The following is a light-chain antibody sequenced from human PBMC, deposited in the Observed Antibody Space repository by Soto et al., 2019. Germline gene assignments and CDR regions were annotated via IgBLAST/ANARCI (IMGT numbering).Light chain of an antibody. Sequence: SYELTQPPSVSVAPGQTARISCGGNDIASKSVHWSQQKPGQAPVLVVYDDNDRPSGIPERLSGSNSGDTATLAISRVEAGDEADYYCQVWDSSSDHYVFGSGTKV. V-gene: IGLV3-21*02. CDR1: DIASKS. J-gene: IGLJ1*01. CDR2: DDN. CDR3: QVWDSSSDHYV.